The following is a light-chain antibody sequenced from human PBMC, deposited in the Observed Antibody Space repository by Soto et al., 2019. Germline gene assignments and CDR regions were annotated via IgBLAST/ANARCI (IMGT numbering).Light chain of an antibody. CDR3: QQRSNWPPVIT. Sequence: EIVLTQSPGTLSLSPGERATLSCRSSESVSSTYIAWYQQKFGQAPRLLIYGASSRATGIPDRFSGRGSGSGTDFTLTISSLEPEEFAVYYCQQRSNWPPVITLGQGTRLEIK. CDR2: GAS. CDR1: ESVSSTY. J-gene: IGKJ5*01. V-gene: IGKV3D-20*02.